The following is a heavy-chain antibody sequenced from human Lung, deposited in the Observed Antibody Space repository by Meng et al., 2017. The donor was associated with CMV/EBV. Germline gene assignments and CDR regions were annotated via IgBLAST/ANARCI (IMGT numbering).Heavy chain of an antibody. J-gene: IGHJ6*02. V-gene: IGHV3-11*01. CDR2: ISVSSTVM. D-gene: IGHD3-10*01. CDR3: ARGRGRGRGIISTGMDV. Sequence: SCAASGFTFRDHYMSWIRQAPGKGLEWISYISVSSTVMYYADSVKGRFTISRDDAMSSLYLQMDSLRAEDSALYYCARGRGRGRGIISTGMDVWXQGTTVTVSS. CDR1: GFTFRDHY.